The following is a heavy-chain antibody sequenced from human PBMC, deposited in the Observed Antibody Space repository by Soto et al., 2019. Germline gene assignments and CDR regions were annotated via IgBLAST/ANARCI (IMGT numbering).Heavy chain of an antibody. D-gene: IGHD3-3*01. CDR2: IIPICGTA. CDR1: GGTFSSYA. V-gene: IGHV1-69*01. Sequence: QVQLVQSGAEVKKPGSSVKVSCKASGGTFSSYAISWVRQAPGQGLEWMGGIIPICGTANYAQKFKGRVTITADESTSTAYMELSSLRSQDTAVYYCARGAYYDFWSGTANPLYGMDVWGQGTTVTVSS. J-gene: IGHJ6*02. CDR3: ARGAYYDFWSGTANPLYGMDV.